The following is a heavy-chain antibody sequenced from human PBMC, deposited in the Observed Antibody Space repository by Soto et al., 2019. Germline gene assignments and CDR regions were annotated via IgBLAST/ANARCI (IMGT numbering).Heavy chain of an antibody. CDR3: ASKRGFDY. CDR2: INHSGST. CDR1: GGSFSGYY. J-gene: IGHJ4*02. V-gene: IGHV4-34*01. Sequence: PSETLSLTCAVYGGSFSGYYWSLIRQPPGKGLEWIGEINHSGSTNYNPSLKSRVTISVDTSKNQFSLKLSSVTAADTAVYYCASKRGFDYWGQGTLVTVSS.